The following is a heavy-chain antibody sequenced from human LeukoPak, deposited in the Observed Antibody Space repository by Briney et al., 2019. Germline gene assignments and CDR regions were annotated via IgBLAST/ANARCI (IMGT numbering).Heavy chain of an antibody. J-gene: IGHJ4*02. Sequence: SETLSLTCTVSGTSISTYYWSWIRQPPGKGLEWIGYIYYSGSTNYNPSLKSRVTISVDTSKNQFSLKLSSVTAADTAVYYCARGSSGWYFADYWGQGTLVTVSS. CDR3: ARGSSGWYFADY. V-gene: IGHV4-59*01. CDR2: IYYSGST. D-gene: IGHD6-19*01. CDR1: GTSISTYY.